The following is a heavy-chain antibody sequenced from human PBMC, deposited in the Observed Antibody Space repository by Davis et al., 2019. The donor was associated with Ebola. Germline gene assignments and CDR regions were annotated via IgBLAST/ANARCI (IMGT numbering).Heavy chain of an antibody. CDR2: IYYSGST. V-gene: IGHV4-59*01. CDR1: GGSISSYY. CDR3: ARGGSGWYVYWFDP. Sequence: SETLSLTCTVSGGSISSYYWSWIRQPPGKGLEWIGYIYYSGSTSYNPSLKSRVTISVDTSKNQFSLKLSSVTAADTAVYYCARGGSGWYVYWFDPWGQGTLVTVSS. J-gene: IGHJ5*02. D-gene: IGHD6-19*01.